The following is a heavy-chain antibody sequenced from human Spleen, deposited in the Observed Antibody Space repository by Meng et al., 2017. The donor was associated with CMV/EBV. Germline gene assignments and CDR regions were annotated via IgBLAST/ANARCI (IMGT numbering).Heavy chain of an antibody. D-gene: IGHD6-6*01. CDR3: AVSPYSSSSSVL. CDR1: GGTGSTYT. CDR2: VNPIIGVT. V-gene: IGHV1-69*02. Sequence: EGSGGTGSTYTFTWARQAPGQGLEWMGEVNPIIGVTKYAQKLKGRVTIIADKAKRAVNMELRSMRSEDTAVFFCAVSPYSSSSSVLWGQGTLVTVSS. J-gene: IGHJ1*01.